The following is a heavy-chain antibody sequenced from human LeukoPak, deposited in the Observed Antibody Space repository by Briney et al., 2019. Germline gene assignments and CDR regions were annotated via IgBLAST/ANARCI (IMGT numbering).Heavy chain of an antibody. CDR3: ARDTCGCGSGWHLYWYFDL. Sequence: GGSLRLSCAASGFTFSDYAMHWVRQAPGKELEYVSGISRNGGSIHYANAVKGRFNISRDNSKNTMYLQMDSLRAEDMAVYYCARDTCGCGSGWHLYWYFDLWGRGTLVTVSS. CDR1: GFTFSDYA. CDR2: ISRNGGSI. J-gene: IGHJ2*01. D-gene: IGHD6-19*01. V-gene: IGHV3-64*01.